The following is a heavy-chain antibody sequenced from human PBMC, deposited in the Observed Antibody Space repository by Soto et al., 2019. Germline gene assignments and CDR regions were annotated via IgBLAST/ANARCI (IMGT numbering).Heavy chain of an antibody. CDR1: GYTFTSYA. CDR3: ARDGPPRMYCTNGVCYDEYYYYGMDV. V-gene: IGHV1-3*01. J-gene: IGHJ6*02. CDR2: INAGNGNT. Sequence: ASVKVSCKASGYTFTSYAMHWVRQAPGQRLEWMGWINAGNGNTKYSQKFQGRVTITRDTSASTAYMELSSLRSEDTAVYYCARDGPPRMYCTNGVCYDEYYYYGMDVWGQGTTVTVSS. D-gene: IGHD2-8*01.